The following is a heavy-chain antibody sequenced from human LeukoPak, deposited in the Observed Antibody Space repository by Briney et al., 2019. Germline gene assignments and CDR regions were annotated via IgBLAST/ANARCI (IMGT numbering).Heavy chain of an antibody. J-gene: IGHJ3*02. D-gene: IGHD3-10*01. CDR2: INPNSGGT. Sequence: WASVKVSCKASGYTFTSYDINWVRQAPGQGLEWMGWINPNSGGTNYAQKLQGRVTMTTDTSTSTAYMELRSLRSDDTAVYYCASGSRWFRDAFDIWGQGTMVTVSS. CDR1: GYTFTSYD. CDR3: ASGSRWFRDAFDI. V-gene: IGHV1-18*01.